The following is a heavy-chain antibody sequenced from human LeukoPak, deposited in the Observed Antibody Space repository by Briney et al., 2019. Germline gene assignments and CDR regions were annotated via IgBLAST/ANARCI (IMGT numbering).Heavy chain of an antibody. D-gene: IGHD6-13*01. J-gene: IGHJ5*02. V-gene: IGHV4-31*03. CDR1: GGSISSGGYY. CDR3: ATRIAVAGSFWFDP. Sequence: SETLSLTCTVSGGSISSGGYYWSWIRQHPGKGLEWIGYIYYSGSTYYNPSLKSRVTISVDTSKNQFSLKLSSVTAADTAVYYCATRIAVAGSFWFDPWGQGTLVTVSS. CDR2: IYYSGST.